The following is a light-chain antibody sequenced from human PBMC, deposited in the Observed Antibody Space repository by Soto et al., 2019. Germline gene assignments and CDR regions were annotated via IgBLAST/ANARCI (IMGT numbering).Light chain of an antibody. Sequence: EIVLTQSPGTLSLSPGERATLSCRASQSVSSSYLAWYQQKPGQAPRLLIYGASSRATGIPDRFSGSGSGTDFTLTISRLEPEDFAVYYCQHPDFGQGTKLEIK. CDR2: GAS. V-gene: IGKV3-20*01. CDR3: QHPD. J-gene: IGKJ2*01. CDR1: QSVSSSY.